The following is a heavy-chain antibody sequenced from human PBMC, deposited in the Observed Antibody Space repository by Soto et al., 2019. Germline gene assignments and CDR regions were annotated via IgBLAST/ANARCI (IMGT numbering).Heavy chain of an antibody. V-gene: IGHV3-43*01. CDR3: AKASLQHVFLYYFDP. J-gene: IGHJ4*02. D-gene: IGHD3-16*01. CDR1: GFTFDEYT. Sequence: GGSLRLSCAASGFTFDEYTMHWVRQVPGKGLEWLSLISWNGATTYYADSVKGRFTIFRDNSKNSLYLQMNSLRTEDTAVYYCAKASLQHVFLYYFDPWGQGALVTVSS. CDR2: ISWNGATT.